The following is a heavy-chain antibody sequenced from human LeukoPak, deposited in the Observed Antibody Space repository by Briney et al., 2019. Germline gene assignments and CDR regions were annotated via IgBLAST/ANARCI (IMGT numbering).Heavy chain of an antibody. CDR1: GGSFSGYY. CDR2: INHSGST. Sequence: SETLSLTCAVYGGSFSGYYWSWIRQPPGKGLEWIGEINHSGSTNYNPSLKSRVTISVDTSKNQFSLKLSSVTAADTAVYYCARLSQYIGQQLDPYYFDYWGQGTLVTVSS. D-gene: IGHD6-13*01. J-gene: IGHJ4*02. CDR3: ARLSQYIGQQLDPYYFDY. V-gene: IGHV4-34*01.